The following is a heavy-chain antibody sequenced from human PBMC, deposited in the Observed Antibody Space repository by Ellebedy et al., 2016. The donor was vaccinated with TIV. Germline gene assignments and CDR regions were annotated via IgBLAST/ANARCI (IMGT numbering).Heavy chain of an antibody. V-gene: IGHV3-23*01. D-gene: IGHD3-16*02. CDR1: GFTFSSYA. CDR3: TTNAYDYVWGSYRRGLGGGY. Sequence: GESLKISCAASGFTFSSYAMSWVRQAPGKGLEWVSAISGSGGGTYYADSVKGRFTISRDDSKNTLYLQMNSLKTEDTAVYYCTTNAYDYVWGSYRRGLGGGYWGQGTLVTVSS. J-gene: IGHJ4*02. CDR2: ISGSGGGT.